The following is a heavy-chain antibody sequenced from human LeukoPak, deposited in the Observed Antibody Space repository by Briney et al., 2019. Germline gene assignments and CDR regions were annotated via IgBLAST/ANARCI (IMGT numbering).Heavy chain of an antibody. Sequence: GGSLRLSCAASGFTFSNYAMSWVRQAPGKGLEWVSAISGSGGSTYYADSVKGRFTISRDNSKNTLYLQMNSLRVEDTATYYCAKEKAGGAAGTVGFDPWGQGTLVTVSS. V-gene: IGHV3-23*01. J-gene: IGHJ5*02. D-gene: IGHD6-13*01. CDR3: AKEKAGGAAGTVGFDP. CDR1: GFTFSNYA. CDR2: ISGSGGST.